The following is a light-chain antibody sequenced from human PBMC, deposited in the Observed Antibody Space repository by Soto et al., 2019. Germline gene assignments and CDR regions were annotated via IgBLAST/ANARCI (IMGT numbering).Light chain of an antibody. CDR1: QGIGDT. J-gene: IGKJ5*01. CDR2: DTS. Sequence: EIVMTQSPVTLSVSPGERATLSCRASQGIGDTLAWYQQKPGQTPRLLIYDTSIRATGIPDRFSGSGSGTDFTLTISRLEPEDFAVYYCQQYGSSPPITFGQGTRLEIK. CDR3: QQYGSSPPIT. V-gene: IGKV3-20*01.